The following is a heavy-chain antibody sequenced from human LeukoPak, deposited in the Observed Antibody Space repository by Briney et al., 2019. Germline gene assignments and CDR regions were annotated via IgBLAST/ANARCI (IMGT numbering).Heavy chain of an antibody. Sequence: PSETLSLTCTVSGDSISGNNYYWSWIRQPAGKGLEWIGRIYASGSAHYNPSLKSRVTISVDTSKNQFSLKLSSLTAADTAAYYCVEGWGVGCWGQGTLVTVSS. CDR3: VEGWGVGC. J-gene: IGHJ4*02. V-gene: IGHV4-61*02. CDR1: GDSISGNNYY. CDR2: IYASGSA. D-gene: IGHD3-16*01.